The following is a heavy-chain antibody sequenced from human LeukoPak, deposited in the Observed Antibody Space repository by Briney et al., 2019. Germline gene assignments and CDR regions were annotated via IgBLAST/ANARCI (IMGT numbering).Heavy chain of an antibody. D-gene: IGHD2-2*01. CDR1: GGSINSGTFS. J-gene: IGHJ4*02. CDR2: AYYSGST. Sequence: PSGTLSLTCTVSGGSINSGTFSWSWIRQPPGKGLEWIGCAYYSGSTYYNPSLKSRVTISVDTSKNQFSLQLSSVTAADTAVYYCARDRGYCGSDSCYHFDCWGQGTLVTVSS. V-gene: IGHV4-61*01. CDR3: ARDRGYCGSDSCYHFDC.